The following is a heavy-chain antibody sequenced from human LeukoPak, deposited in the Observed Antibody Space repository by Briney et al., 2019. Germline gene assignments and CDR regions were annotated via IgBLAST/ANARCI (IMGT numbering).Heavy chain of an antibody. CDR3: ARARLGVIIYCYYMDV. CDR2: IYHSGST. CDR1: GGSISSSNW. Sequence: SETLSLTCAVSGGSISSSNWWSWVRQPPGKGLEWIGEIYHSGSTNYNPSLKSRVTISVDTSKNQFSLKLSSVTAADTAVYYCARARLGVIIYCYYMDVWGKGTTVTISS. V-gene: IGHV4-4*02. D-gene: IGHD3-10*01. J-gene: IGHJ6*03.